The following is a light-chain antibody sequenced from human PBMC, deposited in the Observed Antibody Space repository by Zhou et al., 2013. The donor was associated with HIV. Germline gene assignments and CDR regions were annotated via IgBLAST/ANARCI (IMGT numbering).Light chain of an antibody. CDR3: QQYFHFPLT. J-gene: IGKJ4*01. V-gene: IGKV1-33*01. Sequence: DVQMTQSPSSLSASVGDSVSVTCQASRDINIFLNWFHQRPGKAPTLLIFDTSKLQAGVPSRFRGSGSGTFFTITITDLQPEDTGTYFCQQYFHFPLTFGGGTRVEL. CDR2: DTS. CDR1: RDINIF.